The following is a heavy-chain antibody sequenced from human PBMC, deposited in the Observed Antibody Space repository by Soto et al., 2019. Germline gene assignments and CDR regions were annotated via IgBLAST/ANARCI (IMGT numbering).Heavy chain of an antibody. D-gene: IGHD2-2*01. CDR3: ARSQGSSTSLEIYYYYYYGMDV. Sequence: SVKVSCKASGGTFSRYAISWVRQAPGQGLEWMGGIIPISDTTNYAQKFQGRVTITADESTSTAYMEMSSLRSEDTAVYYCARSQGSSTSLEIYYYYYYGMDVWGQGTTVTVFS. V-gene: IGHV1-69*13. J-gene: IGHJ6*02. CDR1: GGTFSRYA. CDR2: IIPISDTT.